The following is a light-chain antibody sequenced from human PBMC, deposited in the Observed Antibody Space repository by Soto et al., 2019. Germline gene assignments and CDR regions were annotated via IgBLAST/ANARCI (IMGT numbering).Light chain of an antibody. J-gene: IGLJ1*01. Sequence: QAVVTQEPSLTVSPGGTVTLTCGSSTGTVTSGHYPYWFQQKPGQAPRTLIYDTSDKHSWTPARFSGSLLGGKAALTLSGAQPEDEAEYYCLLSYGGAYVFGTGTKVTVL. CDR3: LLSYGGAYV. CDR2: DTS. V-gene: IGLV7-46*01. CDR1: TGTVTSGHY.